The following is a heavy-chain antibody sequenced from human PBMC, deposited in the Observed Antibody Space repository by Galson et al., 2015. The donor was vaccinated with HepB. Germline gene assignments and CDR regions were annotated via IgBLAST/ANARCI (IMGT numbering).Heavy chain of an antibody. V-gene: IGHV3-21*01. CDR3: ARGVDIVGVVGAGNYGMDV. Sequence: SLRLSCAGSGFTFSSYSMHWVRRAPGKGLEWISSISTSVSFIYYADSVKGRFTISRDNAKNSLFLQMNSLRAEDTAVYYCARGVDIVGVVGAGNYGMDVWGQGTTVTVSS. CDR1: GFTFSSYS. J-gene: IGHJ6*02. CDR2: ISTSVSFI. D-gene: IGHD2-15*01.